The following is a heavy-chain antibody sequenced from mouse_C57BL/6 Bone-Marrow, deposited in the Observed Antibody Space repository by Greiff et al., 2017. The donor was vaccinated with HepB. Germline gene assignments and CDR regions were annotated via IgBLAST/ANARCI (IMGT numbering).Heavy chain of an antibody. Sequence: EVQRVQSGGDLVKPGGSLKLSCAASGFTFSSYCMSWVRQTPDKRLEWVATISSGASYTYYPASVKGRFTSSRDNAKNTLYLQMSSLRSEDTAMYYSAGRGYYYARDYWGQGTSVTVSS. V-gene: IGHV5-6*01. CDR2: ISSGASYT. CDR3: AGRGYYYARDY. J-gene: IGHJ4*01. CDR1: GFTFSSYC.